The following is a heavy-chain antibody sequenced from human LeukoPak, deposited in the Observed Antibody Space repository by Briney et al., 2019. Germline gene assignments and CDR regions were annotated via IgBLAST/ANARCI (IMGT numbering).Heavy chain of an antibody. V-gene: IGHV5-51*01. CDR3: ARLAATVDHFGY. CDR2: FYPGDSDT. J-gene: IGHJ4*02. Sequence: GESLKISCQGSGYSFSSYWIGWVRQMAGKGLEWMGIFYPGDSDTRYSPSFQGQVTFSADKSINTAYLQWSSLKASDTAMYYCARLAATVDHFGYWGQGTTVTVSS. D-gene: IGHD3-9*01. CDR1: GYSFSSYW.